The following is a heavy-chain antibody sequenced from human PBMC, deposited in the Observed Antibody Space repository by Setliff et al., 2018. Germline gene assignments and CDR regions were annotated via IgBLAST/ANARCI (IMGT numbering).Heavy chain of an antibody. CDR3: ARDRPEVVIDAARALFDY. CDR2: ISAYNGYI. Sequence: GASVKVSCKTSGFRFTSFGFSWVRQAPGQGLEWMGWISAYNGYIIYEQKFQGRVTMTTDTSTSTAYMELRSLRSDDTAVYYCARDRPEVVIDAARALFDYWGQGALVTVSS. V-gene: IGHV1-18*01. J-gene: IGHJ4*02. D-gene: IGHD2-15*01. CDR1: GFRFTSFG.